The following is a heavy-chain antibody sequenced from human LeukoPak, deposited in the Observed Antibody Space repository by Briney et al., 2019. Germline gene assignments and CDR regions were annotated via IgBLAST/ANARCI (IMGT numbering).Heavy chain of an antibody. D-gene: IGHD5-12*01. Sequence: GESLKISCNGSGHSFTSYWIGWVRQMPGKGLEWMGIIYPGNSDTRYSPSFQGQVTISADRSIGTAYLQWSSLKASDTAMYYCARGGKSAYGWFDPWGQGALVTVSS. CDR1: GHSFTSYW. CDR3: ARGGKSAYGWFDP. V-gene: IGHV5-51*01. CDR2: IYPGNSDT. J-gene: IGHJ5*02.